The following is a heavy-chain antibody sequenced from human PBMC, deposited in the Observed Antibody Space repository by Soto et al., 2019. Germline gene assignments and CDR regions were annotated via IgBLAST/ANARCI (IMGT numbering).Heavy chain of an antibody. CDR1: GGTFSSYA. CDR2: IIPILGTA. Sequence: QVQLVQSGAEVKKPGSSVKVSCKASGGTFSSYAISWVRQAPGQGLEWMGGIIPILGTANYAQKFQGRGTITADASTRTAYMELSSLRSEDTAVYYCAREGFRPYGPFDSWGQGTLVTVSS. CDR3: AREGFRPYGPFDS. V-gene: IGHV1-69*01. D-gene: IGHD3-10*01. J-gene: IGHJ4*02.